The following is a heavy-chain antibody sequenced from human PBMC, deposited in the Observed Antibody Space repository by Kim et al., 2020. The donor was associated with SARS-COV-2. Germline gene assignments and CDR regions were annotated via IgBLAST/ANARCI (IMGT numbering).Heavy chain of an antibody. V-gene: IGHV3-13*01. D-gene: IGHD6-25*01. Sequence: GGSLRLSCAASGFTFSGYDMHWVRQATGKGLECVSAIATAGDAYYPGSVKGRFTISRENAKNSLYLQMNSLRAGDTAVYYCARVSYGYDYWGQGTLVSVSS. J-gene: IGHJ4*02. CDR2: IATAGDA. CDR3: ARVSYGYDY. CDR1: GFTFSGYD.